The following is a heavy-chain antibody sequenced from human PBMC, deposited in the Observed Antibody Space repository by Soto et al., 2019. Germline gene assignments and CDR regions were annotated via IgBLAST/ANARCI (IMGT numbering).Heavy chain of an antibody. CDR1: GLTFSSYG. D-gene: IGHD3-9*01. V-gene: IGHV3-30*18. CDR3: VKGIDRLDWLPNFDY. J-gene: IGHJ4*02. CDR2: ISHDGSNK. Sequence: GGSLRLSCAASGLTFSSYGMHWVRQAPGKGLEWVAIISHDGSNKYYAGSVKGRFTISRDNSDNTLYLQMDSLRAEDTAVYYCVKGIDRLDWLPNFDYWGQGTLVTVSS.